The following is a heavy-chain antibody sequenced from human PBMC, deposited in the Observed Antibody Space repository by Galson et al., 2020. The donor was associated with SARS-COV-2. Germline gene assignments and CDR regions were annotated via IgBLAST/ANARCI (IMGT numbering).Heavy chain of an antibody. CDR2: INPNSGGT. Sequence: ASVKVSCKASGYTFTGYYMHWVRQAPGQGLEWMGWINPNSGGTNYAQKFQGRVTMTRDTSISTAYMELSRLRSDDTAVYYCARGYLGATEGWDYWGQGTLVTVSS. CDR1: GYTFTGYY. D-gene: IGHD1-26*01. V-gene: IGHV1-2*02. CDR3: ARGYLGATEGWDY. J-gene: IGHJ4*02.